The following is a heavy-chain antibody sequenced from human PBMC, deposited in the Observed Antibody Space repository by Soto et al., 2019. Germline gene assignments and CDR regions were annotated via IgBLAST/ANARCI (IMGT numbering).Heavy chain of an antibody. CDR1: GYTFASYY. Sequence: QVQLVQSGAEVKKPGASVKVYCKASGYTFASYYMHWVRQAPRQGLEWMGIINPSSGRTSYPQKFQGRVTMTGDTSTSTVYMELSSLRSEDTAVYYCARAVGINHYYYYGMDAWGQGTTVTVSS. J-gene: IGHJ6*02. CDR3: ARAVGINHYYYYGMDA. CDR2: INPSSGRT. D-gene: IGHD1-26*01. V-gene: IGHV1-46*01.